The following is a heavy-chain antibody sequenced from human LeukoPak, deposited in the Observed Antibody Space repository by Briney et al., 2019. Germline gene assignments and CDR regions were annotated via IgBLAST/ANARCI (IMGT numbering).Heavy chain of an antibody. Sequence: SETLSLTCTVSGGSMNSYYWSWIRQPAEKGLEWIGHIYTCERTTYNASLKSRVTMSVDTSKNQFSLKLTSVTAADTAVYYCARDPNFGILTGYYTDYWGQGTLVTVSS. CDR2: IYTCERT. J-gene: IGHJ4*02. D-gene: IGHD3-9*01. CDR1: GGSMNSYY. V-gene: IGHV4-4*07. CDR3: ARDPNFGILTGYYTDY.